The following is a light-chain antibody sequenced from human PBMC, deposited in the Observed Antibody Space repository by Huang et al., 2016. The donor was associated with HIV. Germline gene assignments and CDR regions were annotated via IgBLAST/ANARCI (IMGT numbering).Light chain of an antibody. Sequence: DIQMTQSPSSLSASVGARVTITCQASLDISKFLNWYQQKPGKAPKVLIHYASNLERGVPSRFSGSRSGTHFTLTINSLQPEDIATYYCQQYDNLPLTFGQGTRLEIK. CDR1: LDISKF. J-gene: IGKJ5*01. V-gene: IGKV1-33*01. CDR2: YAS. CDR3: QQYDNLPLT.